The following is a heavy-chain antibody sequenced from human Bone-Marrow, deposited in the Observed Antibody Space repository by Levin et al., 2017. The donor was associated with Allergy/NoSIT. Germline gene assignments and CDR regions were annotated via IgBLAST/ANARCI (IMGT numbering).Heavy chain of an antibody. CDR2: IKEDESEK. Sequence: LSLTCAASGFTFSSYWMSWVRQAPGKGLEWVANIKEDESEKYYVDSVKGRFTISRDNAKNSLYLQMNSLRAEDTAVYYCARDKSRARYWGQGTLVTVSS. CDR3: ARDKSRARY. CDR1: GFTFSSYW. J-gene: IGHJ4*02. V-gene: IGHV3-7*04.